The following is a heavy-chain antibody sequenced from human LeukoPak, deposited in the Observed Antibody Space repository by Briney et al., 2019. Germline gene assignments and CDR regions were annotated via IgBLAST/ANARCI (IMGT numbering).Heavy chain of an antibody. CDR3: ARGWGSSWFDY. V-gene: IGHV1-2*02. Sequence: ASVQVSCKTSGYPFTDNYIHWVRPPPGKELAWMGWITPRTGGAKLIQKFQGRVTLTVDTSISTIYMEMRSLTSDDTAVYYCARGWGSSWFDYWGQGSPVAVSS. J-gene: IGHJ4*02. D-gene: IGHD3-16*01. CDR2: ITPRTGGA. CDR1: GYPFTDNY.